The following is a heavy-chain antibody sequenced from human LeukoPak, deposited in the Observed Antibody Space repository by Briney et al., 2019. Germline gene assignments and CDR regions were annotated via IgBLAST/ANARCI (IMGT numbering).Heavy chain of an antibody. CDR2: IYSGGST. CDR3: GRGRPRGYSGYVIDY. Sequence: GGSLRLSCAASGFTVSSNYMSWVRQAPGKGLEWVSVIYSGGSTYYADSVKGRFTISRDSSKNTLYLQMNSLRAEDTAAFYCGRGRPRGYSGYVIDYWGQGTPITVSS. J-gene: IGHJ4*02. D-gene: IGHD5-12*01. V-gene: IGHV3-53*01. CDR1: GFTVSSNY.